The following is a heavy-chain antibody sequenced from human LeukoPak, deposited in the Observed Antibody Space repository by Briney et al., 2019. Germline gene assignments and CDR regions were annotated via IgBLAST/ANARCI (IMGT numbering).Heavy chain of an antibody. D-gene: IGHD1-7*01. CDR1: GVSISTHFYY. CDR2: MYYRGST. V-gene: IGHV4-39*07. J-gene: IGHJ4*02. CDR3: VRSETIWYYFDY. Sequence: ETLSLTCTVSGVSISTHFYYWGWIRQTPGKALEWIGNMYYRGSTYYNPSLNSRVSMSLDTSKNQFSLRLSSVTAADTAVYFCVRSETIWYYFDYWGQGRLVTVSS.